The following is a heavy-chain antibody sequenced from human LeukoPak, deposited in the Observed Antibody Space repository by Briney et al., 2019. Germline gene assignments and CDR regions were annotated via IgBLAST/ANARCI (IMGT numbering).Heavy chain of an antibody. V-gene: IGHV3-21*01. CDR1: GFTFSSYS. CDR2: IISGNTDI. CDR3: ARDPGLMRAAACGDY. D-gene: IGHD6-13*01. J-gene: IGHJ4*02. Sequence: GGSLRLSCAASGFTFSSYSMSWVRQAPGKGLKWVSSIISGNTDIYYADSVKGRFTISRDNAKNSLYLQVSSLRAEDTAVYYCARDPGLMRAAACGDYWGQGTLVIVPS.